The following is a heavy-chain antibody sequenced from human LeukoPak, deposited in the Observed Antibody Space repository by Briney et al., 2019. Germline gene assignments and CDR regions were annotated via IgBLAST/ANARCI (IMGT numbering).Heavy chain of an antibody. CDR2: IGVSADTT. Sequence: GGSLRLSCADSGFIFYNYAMSWVRQAPGKGLEWVSVIGVSADTTYYADSVKGRSTISRDNSKNTLYLQMNSLRAEDTAVYYCAKELDGSGIWGQGTLVTVSS. V-gene: IGHV3-23*01. CDR1: GFIFYNYA. CDR3: AKELDGSGI. D-gene: IGHD3-10*01. J-gene: IGHJ4*02.